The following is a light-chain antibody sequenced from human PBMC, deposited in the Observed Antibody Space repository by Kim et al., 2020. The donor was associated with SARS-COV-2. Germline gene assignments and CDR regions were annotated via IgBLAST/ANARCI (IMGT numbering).Light chain of an antibody. J-gene: IGKJ1*01. Sequence: SPRQRATLSCRASQSVGSSYLAWYQQKPGQAPRLLIYGASSRATGIPDRFSGSESGTDFTLSISRLEPEDFAVYHCQQYGSSPWTFGQGTKVDIK. CDR1: QSVGSSY. CDR3: QQYGSSPWT. CDR2: GAS. V-gene: IGKV3-20*01.